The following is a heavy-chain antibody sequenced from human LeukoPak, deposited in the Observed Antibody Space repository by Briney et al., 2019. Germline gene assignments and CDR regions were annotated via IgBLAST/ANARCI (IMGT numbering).Heavy chain of an antibody. D-gene: IGHD2-21*02. CDR3: ARHLAYCGGDCYRWFDP. V-gene: IGHV5-51*01. CDR2: IYPGDSDT. J-gene: IGHJ5*02. Sequence: GESLKISCKGSGYSFTSYWIGWVRQMPGKSLEWMGIIYPGDSDTRYSPSFQGQVTISADKSISTAYLQWSSLKASDTAMYYCARHLAYCGGDCYRWFDPWGQGTLVTVSS. CDR1: GYSFTSYW.